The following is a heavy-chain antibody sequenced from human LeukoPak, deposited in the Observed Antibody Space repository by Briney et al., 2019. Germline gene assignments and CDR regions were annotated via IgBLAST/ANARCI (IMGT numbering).Heavy chain of an antibody. D-gene: IGHD1-26*01. V-gene: IGHV3-48*04. Sequence: PGGSLRLSCAASGFTFSTYNMNWVRQAPGKGLEWVSYISSSSSTIYYADSVKGRFTISRDNAKNSLFLQMNGLRAKDTAVYYCARDLIVGTTYFDYWGQGTLVTVSS. J-gene: IGHJ4*02. CDR1: GFTFSTYN. CDR2: ISSSSSTI. CDR3: ARDLIVGTTYFDY.